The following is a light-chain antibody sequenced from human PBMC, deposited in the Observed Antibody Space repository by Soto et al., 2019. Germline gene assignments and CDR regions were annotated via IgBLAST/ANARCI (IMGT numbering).Light chain of an antibody. CDR2: GAS. CDR1: QTISSGF. J-gene: IGKJ1*01. V-gene: IGKV3-20*01. Sequence: EIVLTQSPGILYLSPGDRATLSCRASQTISSGFLAWYQQKVGQAPRLLIYGASNRATGIPDRFSGSGSGTDFTLTISRLEPEDFAVYYCQQYGSSGTFGQGTKVDI. CDR3: QQYGSSGT.